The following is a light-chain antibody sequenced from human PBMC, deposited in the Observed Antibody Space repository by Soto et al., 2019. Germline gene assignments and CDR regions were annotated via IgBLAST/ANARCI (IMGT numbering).Light chain of an antibody. CDR1: SSDVGGYNY. CDR2: DVS. J-gene: IGLJ1*01. V-gene: IGLV2-14*01. Sequence: QSVLTQPASVSGSPGQSITISCTGTSSDVGGYNYVSWYQQHPGKAPKLMIYDVSNRPSGVSNRFSGSKSGNTASLTISGLQAEDDAYYYCSSYTSSSTDVFGTGPKVTVL. CDR3: SSYTSSSTDV.